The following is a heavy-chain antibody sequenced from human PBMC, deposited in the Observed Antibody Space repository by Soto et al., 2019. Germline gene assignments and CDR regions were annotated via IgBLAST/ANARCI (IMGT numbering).Heavy chain of an antibody. CDR1: GFSFTTTGIC. CDR3: ARGLLSERKDGFDF. J-gene: IGHJ3*01. CDR2: IDWEDDK. Sequence: SGPTLVNPTQTLTLTCTFSGFSFTTTGICVSWIRQPPGKALEWLARIDWEDDKYYILSLKTRLTISKDTSKTQVVLTMTNMEPGDTATFYWARGLLSERKDGFDFWGQGKMVTVSS. V-gene: IGHV2-70*11.